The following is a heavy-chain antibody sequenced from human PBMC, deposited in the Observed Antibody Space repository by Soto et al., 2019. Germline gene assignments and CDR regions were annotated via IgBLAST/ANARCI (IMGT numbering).Heavy chain of an antibody. V-gene: IGHV4-34*01. CDR3: ARGSHFDFSSGYADSFDV. Sequence: QVQLQQWGAGLLEPSETLSLTCAVYGGSFSGYYWGWFHQPPGKGLEWIGEVKHSGNINYNPSLKTRLTVSVDTSKNQFSLKLSSMTAADTAMYYCARGSHFDFSSGYADSFDVWGQGTMVTVSS. D-gene: IGHD3-3*01. J-gene: IGHJ3*01. CDR2: VKHSGNI. CDR1: GGSFSGYY.